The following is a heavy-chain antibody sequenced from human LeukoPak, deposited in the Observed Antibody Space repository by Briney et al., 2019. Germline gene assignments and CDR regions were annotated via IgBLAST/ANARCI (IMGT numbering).Heavy chain of an antibody. CDR2: IYSGGST. Sequence: GGSLRLSCAASGFTVSSNYMSWVRQAPGKGLEWVSVIYSGGSTYYADSVKGRFTISRGNSKNTLYLQMNSLRAEDTAVYYCARVGQVVVISDWYFDLWGRGTLVTVSS. CDR1: GFTVSSNY. V-gene: IGHV3-53*01. J-gene: IGHJ2*01. D-gene: IGHD3-22*01. CDR3: ARVGQVVVISDWYFDL.